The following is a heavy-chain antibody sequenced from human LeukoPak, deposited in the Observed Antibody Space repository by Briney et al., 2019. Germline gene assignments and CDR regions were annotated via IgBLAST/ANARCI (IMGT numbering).Heavy chain of an antibody. Sequence: PSETLSLICTVSAGSISSYYWSWIRQPPGKGLEWLGYISYSGSTNYNPSLKSRVTISVDTSKNQFSLKLSSVTAADTAVYYCARVGVVVTAIPYTTYYFDYWGQGTLVTVSS. V-gene: IGHV4-59*01. CDR2: ISYSGST. CDR3: ARVGVVVTAIPYTTYYFDY. J-gene: IGHJ4*02. CDR1: AGSISSYY. D-gene: IGHD2-21*02.